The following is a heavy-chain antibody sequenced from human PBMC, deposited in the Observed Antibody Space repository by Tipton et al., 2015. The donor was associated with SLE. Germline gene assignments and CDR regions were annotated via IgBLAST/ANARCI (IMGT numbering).Heavy chain of an antibody. J-gene: IGHJ4*02. D-gene: IGHD3/OR15-3a*01. Sequence: TLSLTCTVSGGSISSSPWWWGWVRQPPGMGLEWIGEIDRTGSPNYSPSLKSRVTISVDTSKNQFSLRLSSVTAADTAVYYCAGGTPGDWDDWGQGTLVTVSS. V-gene: IGHV4-4*02. CDR3: AGGTPGDWDD. CDR2: IDRTGSP. CDR1: GGSISSSPW.